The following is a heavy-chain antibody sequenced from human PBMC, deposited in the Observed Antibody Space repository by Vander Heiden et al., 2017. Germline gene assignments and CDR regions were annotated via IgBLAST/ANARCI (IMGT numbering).Heavy chain of an antibody. Sequence: EVKLVELGGGLVQPGGPRNLPCAASGFTFSGSGMHWVRQACGKGLEWVGRIRSNANLYATAYSASVKGRFTISRYHSKNTAYIQMNSLQTEDTALYYGTIGAIFDYWGQGTLVTVSS. V-gene: IGHV3-73*02. CDR1: GFTFSGSG. CDR3: TIGAIFDY. D-gene: IGHD2-15*01. CDR2: IRSNANLYAT. J-gene: IGHJ4*02.